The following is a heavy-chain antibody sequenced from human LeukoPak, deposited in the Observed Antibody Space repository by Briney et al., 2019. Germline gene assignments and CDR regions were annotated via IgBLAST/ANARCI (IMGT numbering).Heavy chain of an antibody. CDR2: IRSEAYGGTT. D-gene: IGHD6-13*01. J-gene: IGHJ4*02. Sequence: PGRSLRLSCTASGLSFGDYSMNWVRQAPGKGLEWVGFIRSEAYGGTTQYAASVKGRFTISRDDSKSIAYLQMNSLKTEDTAVYYCTSQLQLLTFFDYWGQGTLVTVSS. V-gene: IGHV3-49*04. CDR3: TSQLQLLTFFDY. CDR1: GLSFGDYS.